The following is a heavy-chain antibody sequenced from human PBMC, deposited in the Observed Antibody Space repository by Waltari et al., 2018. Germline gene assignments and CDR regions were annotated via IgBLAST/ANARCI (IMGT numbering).Heavy chain of an antibody. CDR2: ISWNSDNI. CDR3: AKGHSGSYGLKD. CDR1: GFTFDDYA. V-gene: IGHV3-9*01. D-gene: IGHD1-26*01. Sequence: EVQLVESGGGLVQPGRSLRLLCAVSGFTFDDYAMHWVRQAPGKGLEWVSGISWNSDNIGYADSVKGRFTISRDNAKNSLYLQMNSLRPEDTALYYCAKGHSGSYGLKDWGQGTLVTVSS. J-gene: IGHJ4*02.